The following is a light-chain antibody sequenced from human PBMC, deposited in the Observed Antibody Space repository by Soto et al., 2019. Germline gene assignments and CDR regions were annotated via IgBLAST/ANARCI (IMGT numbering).Light chain of an antibody. J-gene: IGLJ1*01. V-gene: IGLV1-44*01. CDR3: AAWDDSLNGPV. Sequence: QSVLTQPPSASGTPGQRVTISCAGSSSNIGSNTVSWYQQLPGTAPKLLIYSNSQRPSGVPDRFSGSKSGTSASLAIGGLRSEDEADYYCAAWDDSLNGPVFGTGTKVTVL. CDR2: SNS. CDR1: SSNIGSNT.